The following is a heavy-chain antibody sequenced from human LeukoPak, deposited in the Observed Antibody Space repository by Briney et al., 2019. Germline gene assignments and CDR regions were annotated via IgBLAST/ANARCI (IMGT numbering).Heavy chain of an antibody. D-gene: IGHD2-2*01. J-gene: IGHJ4*02. V-gene: IGHV3-30*04. CDR2: ISYDGNNK. CDR1: GFTFSSYG. CDR3: ASLSTSSGQQFDY. Sequence: GGSLRLSCAASGFTFSSYGMHWVRQAPGKGLEWVAVISYDGNNKYYADSVKGRFTISRDNSKNTLYLQMNSLRAEDTAVYYCASLSTSSGQQFDYWGQGTLVTVSS.